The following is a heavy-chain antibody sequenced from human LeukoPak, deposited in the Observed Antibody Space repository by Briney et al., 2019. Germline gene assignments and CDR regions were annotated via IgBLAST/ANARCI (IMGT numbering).Heavy chain of an antibody. CDR3: AKDQGFLEWLIYFDY. J-gene: IGHJ4*02. CDR2: VSGSGGST. CDR1: GFTFSSYA. D-gene: IGHD3-3*01. V-gene: IGHV3-23*01. Sequence: GGSLRLSCAASGFTFSSYAMSWVRQAPGKGLEWVSAVSGSGGSTYYADSVKGRFTISRDNSKNTLYLQMNSLRAEDTAVYYCAKDQGFLEWLIYFDYWGQGTLVTVSS.